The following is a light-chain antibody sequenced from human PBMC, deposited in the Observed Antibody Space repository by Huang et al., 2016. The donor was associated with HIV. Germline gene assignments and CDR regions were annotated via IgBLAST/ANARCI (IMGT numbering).Light chain of an antibody. CDR3: QQYNNWPRT. CDR1: QSVSSN. J-gene: IGKJ1*01. Sequence: EIVMTQSPATLSVSPGERATLYCRASQSVSSNLAWYQQKPGQAPRLLIYAASTRATGIPARFSGSGSWTEFTLTINSLQSEDFAVYYCQQYNNWPRTFGQGTKVEIK. V-gene: IGKV3-15*01. CDR2: AAS.